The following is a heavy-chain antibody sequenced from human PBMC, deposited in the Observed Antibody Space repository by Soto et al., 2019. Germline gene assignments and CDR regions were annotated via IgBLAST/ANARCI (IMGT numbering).Heavy chain of an antibody. CDR3: AGLGMVAAHREFDP. CDR1: GFTFSNYA. D-gene: IGHD2-15*01. V-gene: IGHV3-23*01. CDR2: ISSSGDSP. Sequence: PGGSLRLSCAASGFTFSNYAMSWVRQAPGKGLEWVSAISSSGDSPYYADSVKGRFTVSRDNSKNTLYLQMNSLRVEDTAIYYCAGLGMVAAHREFDPWGQGTLVTVSS. J-gene: IGHJ5*02.